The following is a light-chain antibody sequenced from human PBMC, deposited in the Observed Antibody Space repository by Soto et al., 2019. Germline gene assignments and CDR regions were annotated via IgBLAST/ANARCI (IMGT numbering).Light chain of an antibody. CDR2: DDA. CDR1: NIGSKT. J-gene: IGLJ1*01. V-gene: IGLV3-21*02. Sequence: SYELTQPPSVSVAPGQTARISCGGHNIGSKTVHWYQQMPGQAPVLVVYDDAHRPSGIPERFSGSNSGNTATLTISRVEAGDEAVYYCQVWDSASDQLYVLGTGTKVTVL. CDR3: QVWDSASDQLYV.